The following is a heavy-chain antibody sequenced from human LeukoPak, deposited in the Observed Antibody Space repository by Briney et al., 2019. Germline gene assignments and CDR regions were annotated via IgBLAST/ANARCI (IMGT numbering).Heavy chain of an antibody. CDR3: ARTFLKYDFWSGRSPRYGMDV. D-gene: IGHD3-3*01. CDR2: INHGGST. CDR1: GGSFSGYY. J-gene: IGHJ6*02. Sequence: PSETLSLTCAVYGGSFSGYYWSWIRQPPGKGLEWIGEINHGGSTNYNPSLKSRVTISVDTSKNQFSLKLSSVTAADTAVYYCARTFLKYDFWSGRSPRYGMDVWGQGTTVTVSS. V-gene: IGHV4-34*01.